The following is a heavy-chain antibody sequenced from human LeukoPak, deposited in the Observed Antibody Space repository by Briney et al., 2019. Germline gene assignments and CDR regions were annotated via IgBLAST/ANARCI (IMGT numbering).Heavy chain of an antibody. V-gene: IGHV3-7*01. J-gene: IGHJ4*02. Sequence: GGSLRLSCAASGFTFSSYWMSWVRQAPGKGLEWVANIKQDGSEKYYVDSVKGRFTISRDNAKNSLYLQMNSLRAEDTAVYYCEAHSSSWYNGYWGQGTLVTVSS. D-gene: IGHD6-13*01. CDR2: IKQDGSEK. CDR3: EAHSSSWYNGY. CDR1: GFTFSSYW.